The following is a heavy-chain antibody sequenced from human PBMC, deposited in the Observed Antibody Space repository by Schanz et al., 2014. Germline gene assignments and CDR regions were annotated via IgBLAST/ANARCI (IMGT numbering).Heavy chain of an antibody. CDR1: GDSISNYY. D-gene: IGHD6-19*01. CDR2: IHYSGNT. Sequence: QLELQESGPGLVKPSETLSLTCTVSGDSISNYYWHWIRQPPGKGLEWIGYIHYSGNTNYNPSLKSRVTISLDTSKNQFSLKVNSVTAADTAAYYCAREYSSFDYWGQGTRVTVSS. CDR3: AREYSSFDY. J-gene: IGHJ4*02. V-gene: IGHV4-59*01.